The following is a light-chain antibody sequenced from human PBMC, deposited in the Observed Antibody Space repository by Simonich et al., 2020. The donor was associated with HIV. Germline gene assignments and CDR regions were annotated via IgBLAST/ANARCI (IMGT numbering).Light chain of an antibody. CDR2: DVN. V-gene: IGLV2-14*03. CDR3: SSYTSSSTWV. Sequence: QSALTQPASVSGSPGQSITISCTGTSIDVGGYNYVSWYQHHPGKAPKLMIYDVNKRPSGVSNRFSGSKSGNTASLTISGLQAEDEADYYCSSYTSSSTWVFGGGTKLTVL. J-gene: IGLJ3*02. CDR1: SIDVGGYNY.